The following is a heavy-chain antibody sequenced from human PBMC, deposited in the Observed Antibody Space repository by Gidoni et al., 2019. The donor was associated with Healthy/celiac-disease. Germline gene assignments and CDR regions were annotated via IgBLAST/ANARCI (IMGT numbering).Heavy chain of an antibody. V-gene: IGHV3-23*01. J-gene: IGHJ6*02. D-gene: IGHD2-8*01. Sequence: EVQLLESGGGLVQPGGSLRLSCAASGFRLSSYAMRWVRQVPGKGLGWFSPSSCSGGSTYYAYSVKGRFTISRDNSKNTLYLQMNSLRAEETAVYYCAKDFTLPQIVLMLYEEPLSGMDVWGQGTTVTVSS. CDR3: AKDFTLPQIVLMLYEEPLSGMDV. CDR1: GFRLSSYA. CDR2: SSCSGGST.